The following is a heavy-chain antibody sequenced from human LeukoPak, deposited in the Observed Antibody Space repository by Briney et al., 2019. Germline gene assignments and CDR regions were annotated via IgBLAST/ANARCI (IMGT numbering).Heavy chain of an antibody. Sequence: GGSLRLSCAASGFSFSSYAMSWVRQAPGKGLEWVAVISYDGSKTYYADSVKGRFTISRDNSKNTLYLQMYSLRAEDTAVYFCAKDQGIAVAGTDDAFDIWGQGTRVTVSS. CDR3: AKDQGIAVAGTDDAFDI. CDR2: ISYDGSKT. D-gene: IGHD6-19*01. V-gene: IGHV3-30*18. CDR1: GFSFSSYA. J-gene: IGHJ3*02.